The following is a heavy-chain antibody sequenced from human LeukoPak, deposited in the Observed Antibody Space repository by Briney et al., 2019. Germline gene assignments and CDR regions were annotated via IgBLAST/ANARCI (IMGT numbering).Heavy chain of an antibody. CDR1: GFTFSSYW. Sequence: PGGSLRLSCAASGFTFSSYWMSWVRQAPGKGLEWVANIKQDGSEKYYVDSVKGRFTISRDNAKNSLYLQMNSLRAEDTAAYYCAIGTYGSGSRRAFDIWGQGTMVTVSS. CDR3: AIGTYGSGSRRAFDI. V-gene: IGHV3-7*01. D-gene: IGHD3-10*01. CDR2: IKQDGSEK. J-gene: IGHJ3*02.